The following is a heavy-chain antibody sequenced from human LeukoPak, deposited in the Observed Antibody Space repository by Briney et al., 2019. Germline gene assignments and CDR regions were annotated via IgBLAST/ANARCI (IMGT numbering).Heavy chain of an antibody. Sequence: GGSLRLACVASGFTFGDYWMHWVRQTPGKGMVCVSRINGDGETTDYADSVKGRFAISRDSDTLYLQMSGLSVEDTAVYYCARSRYSSSSGGIDYWGQGTMVTVSS. V-gene: IGHV3-74*01. CDR3: ARSRYSSSSGGIDY. CDR1: GFTFGDYW. CDR2: INGDGETT. D-gene: IGHD6-6*01. J-gene: IGHJ4*02.